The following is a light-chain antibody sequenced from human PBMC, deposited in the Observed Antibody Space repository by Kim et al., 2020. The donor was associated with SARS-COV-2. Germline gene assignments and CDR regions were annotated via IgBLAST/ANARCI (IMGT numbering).Light chain of an antibody. CDR2: GAS. CDR3: QKYNSAPFT. J-gene: IGKJ3*01. CDR1: QGISNY. Sequence: ASVRDRAPIPCRARQGISNYLAWYQEKPGKVPKLLIYGASTLQSGVPSRFSGSGSGTDFPLTISSLQPEDVATYFCQKYNSAPFTFGPGTKVDIK. V-gene: IGKV1-27*01.